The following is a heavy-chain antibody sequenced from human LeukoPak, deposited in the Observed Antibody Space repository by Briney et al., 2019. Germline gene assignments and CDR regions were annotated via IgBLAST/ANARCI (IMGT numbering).Heavy chain of an antibody. CDR2: FHDGGST. D-gene: IGHD3-22*01. Sequence: SETLSLTCTVSGGSVSSYYWSWIRQPPGKGLEWIGFFHDGGSTNYNPSFKSRVTISVDTSKNQVYLKLSSVTAADTAVYFCAKFYFDSSGYYDVFDIWGQGTMVTVSS. CDR1: GGSVSSYY. CDR3: AKFYFDSSGYYDVFDI. J-gene: IGHJ3*02. V-gene: IGHV4-59*02.